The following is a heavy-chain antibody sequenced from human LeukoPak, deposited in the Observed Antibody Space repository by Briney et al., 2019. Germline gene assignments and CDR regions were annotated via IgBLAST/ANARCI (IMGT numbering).Heavy chain of an antibody. D-gene: IGHD1-20*01. J-gene: IGHJ4*02. Sequence: SVKVSCKASGGTFSSYAISWVRQAPGQGLEWMGGIIPIFGTANYAQNFQGRVTITTDESTSTAYLELSSLRSEDTAVYYCARLRDNWNDVDYWGQGTLVTVSS. CDR3: ARLRDNWNDVDY. CDR2: IIPIFGTA. V-gene: IGHV1-69*05. CDR1: GGTFSSYA.